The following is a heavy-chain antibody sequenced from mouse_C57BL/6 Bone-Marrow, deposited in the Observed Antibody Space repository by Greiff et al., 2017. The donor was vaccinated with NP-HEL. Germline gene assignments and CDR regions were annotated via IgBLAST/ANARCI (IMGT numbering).Heavy chain of an antibody. D-gene: IGHD1-1*01. CDR1: GYTFTSYW. Sequence: QVQLKESGAELVMPGASVKLSCKASGYTFTSYWMHWVKQRPGQGLEWIGEIDPSDSYTNYNQKFKGKSTLTVDKSSSTAYMQLSSLTSEDSAVYYCASYGSSYEDAMDYWGQGTSVTVSS. CDR3: ASYGSSYEDAMDY. CDR2: IDPSDSYT. J-gene: IGHJ4*01. V-gene: IGHV1-69*01.